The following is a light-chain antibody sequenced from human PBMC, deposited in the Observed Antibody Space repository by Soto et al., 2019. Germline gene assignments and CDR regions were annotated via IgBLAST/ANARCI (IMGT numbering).Light chain of an antibody. Sequence: QSVLTQPRSVSGSPGQSVTISCTGTSSDVGGYNDVSWYQQHPGKAPELMIYDVTKRPSGVPDRFSGSKSGTSASLAISGLQAEDEADYYCRSYVGTETDSFGTGTKVTVL. CDR1: SSDVGGYND. CDR2: DVT. J-gene: IGLJ1*01. V-gene: IGLV2-11*01. CDR3: RSYVGTETDS.